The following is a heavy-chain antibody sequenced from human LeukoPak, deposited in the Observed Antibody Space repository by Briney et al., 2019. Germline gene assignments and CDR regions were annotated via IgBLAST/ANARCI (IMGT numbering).Heavy chain of an antibody. CDR2: ITPMFGTS. Sequence: SVKVSCKATGGTFSRHSISWVRQSPGQGLEWMGGITPMFGTSNYAQKFQGRVTITADESTSTAYMELSSLRSEDTAVYYCARDSSEFRSLLFHWGQGTLVTVSS. CDR1: GGTFSRHS. CDR3: ARDSSEFRSLLFH. D-gene: IGHD1-14*01. V-gene: IGHV1-69*13. J-gene: IGHJ1*01.